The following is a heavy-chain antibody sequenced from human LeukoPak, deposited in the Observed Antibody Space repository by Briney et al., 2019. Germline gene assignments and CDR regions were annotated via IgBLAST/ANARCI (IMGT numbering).Heavy chain of an antibody. J-gene: IGHJ4*02. CDR3: ARDDGRFGELF. CDR1: GGSISSSSYY. CDR2: IYYSGST. D-gene: IGHD3-10*01. Sequence: SETLSLTCTVSGGSISSSSYYWGWLRQPPGKGLEWIGSIYYSGSTCYNPSLKSRVTISVDTSKNQFSLKLSSVTAADTAVYYCARDDGRFGELFWGQGTLDTVSS. V-gene: IGHV4-39*07.